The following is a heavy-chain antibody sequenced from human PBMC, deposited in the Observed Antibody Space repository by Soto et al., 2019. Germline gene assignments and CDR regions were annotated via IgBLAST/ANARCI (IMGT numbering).Heavy chain of an antibody. CDR2: IGSSSTYI. D-gene: IGHD5-18*01. CDR1: GFTFSSYN. J-gene: IGHJ6*02. V-gene: IGHV3-21*01. CDR3: ARVYRYSYVQEHYYYYGMDV. Sequence: GGSLRLSCAASGFTFSSYNMNWVRQAPGKGLEWVSSIGSSSTYISYADSLKGRFTISRDNAKNSLYLQMNSLRAEDTAVYYCARVYRYSYVQEHYYYYGMDVWGQGTTVTVSS.